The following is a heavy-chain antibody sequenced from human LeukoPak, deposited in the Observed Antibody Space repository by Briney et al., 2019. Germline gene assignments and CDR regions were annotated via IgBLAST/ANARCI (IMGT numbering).Heavy chain of an antibody. CDR2: INPNSGGT. D-gene: IGHD3-22*01. CDR1: GYTFTGYY. Sequence: ASVKVSCKASGYTFTGYYMHWVRQAPGQGLEWMGWINPNSGGTNYAQKFQGRVTMTRDTSISTAYMELSRLRSDDTAVYYCARCEVDSTPYYCMDVWGKGTTVTVSS. V-gene: IGHV1-2*02. J-gene: IGHJ6*03. CDR3: ARCEVDSTPYYCMDV.